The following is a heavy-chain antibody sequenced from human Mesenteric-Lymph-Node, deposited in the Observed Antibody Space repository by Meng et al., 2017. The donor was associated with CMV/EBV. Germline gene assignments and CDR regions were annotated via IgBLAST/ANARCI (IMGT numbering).Heavy chain of an antibody. Sequence: GESLKISCAASGFTFSNYWMSWVRQAPGKGLEWVANIKQDGMKYYVDSVKGRFTISRDNTKNSLYLQMNSLRAEDTAVYYCARDPHFGALDYWGQGTLVTVSS. CDR3: ARDPHFGALDY. D-gene: IGHD3-10*01. V-gene: IGHV3-7*01. CDR1: GFTFSNYW. CDR2: IKQDGMK. J-gene: IGHJ4*02.